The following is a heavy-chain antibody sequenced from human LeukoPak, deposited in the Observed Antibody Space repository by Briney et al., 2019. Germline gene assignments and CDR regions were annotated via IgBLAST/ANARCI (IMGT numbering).Heavy chain of an antibody. V-gene: IGHV4-39*01. CDR1: GGSISSSSYY. CDR2: IYHSGST. CDR3: ARLAIAAARRGWFDP. J-gene: IGHJ5*02. Sequence: SETLSLTCTVSGGSISSSSYYWGWIRQPPGKGLEWIGSIYHSGSTYYNPSLKSRVTISVDTSKNQFSLKLSSVTAADTAVYYCARLAIAAARRGWFDPWGQGTLVTVSS. D-gene: IGHD6-13*01.